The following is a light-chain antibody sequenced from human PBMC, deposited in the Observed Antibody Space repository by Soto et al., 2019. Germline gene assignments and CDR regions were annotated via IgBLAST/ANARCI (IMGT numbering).Light chain of an antibody. CDR1: SGNIASSS. CDR2: EDR. CDR3: QSYDTSTPVV. J-gene: IGLJ2*01. Sequence: NFMLTQPHSVSGSPGKTVTISCTRSSGNIASSSVQWYQQRPGSPPTTIIYEDRQRPSGVPDRFSGSFDASSNSASLTISGLKTEDEADYYCQSYDTSTPVVFGGGTKLTVL. V-gene: IGLV6-57*04.